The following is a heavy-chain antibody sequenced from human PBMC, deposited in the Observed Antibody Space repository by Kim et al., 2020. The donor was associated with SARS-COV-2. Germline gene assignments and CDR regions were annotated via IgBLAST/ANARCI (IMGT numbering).Heavy chain of an antibody. D-gene: IGHD3-9*01. CDR2: ISYDGSNK. Sequence: GGSLRLSCAASGFTFSSYGMHWVRQAPGKGLEWVAVISYDGSNKYYADSVKGRFTISRDNSKNTLYLQMNSLRAEDTAVYYCAKSGLRYFDSPYPYYYYMDVWGKGTTVTVSS. CDR3: AKSGLRYFDSPYPYYYYMDV. V-gene: IGHV3-30*18. CDR1: GFTFSSYG. J-gene: IGHJ6*03.